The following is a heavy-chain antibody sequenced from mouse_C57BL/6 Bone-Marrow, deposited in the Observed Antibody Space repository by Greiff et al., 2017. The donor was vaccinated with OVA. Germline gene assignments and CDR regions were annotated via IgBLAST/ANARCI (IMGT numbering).Heavy chain of an antibody. CDR1: GYTFTSYW. D-gene: IGHD1-1*02. Sequence: QVQLQQPGAELVRPGTSVKLSCKASGYTFTSYWMHWVKQRPGQGLEWIGVIDPSDSYTNYNQKFKGKATLTVDKSSSTAYMQLSSLTSEDSAVYYCARGGYYDDYWGQGTTLTVSS. V-gene: IGHV1-59*01. CDR3: ARGGYYDDY. J-gene: IGHJ2*01. CDR2: IDPSDSYT.